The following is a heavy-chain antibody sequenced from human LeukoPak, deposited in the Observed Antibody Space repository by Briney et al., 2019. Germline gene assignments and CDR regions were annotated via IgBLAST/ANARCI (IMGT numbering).Heavy chain of an antibody. CDR2: MYYSGSA. J-gene: IGHJ5*02. CDR1: GGSISSGDYY. D-gene: IGHD3-22*01. CDR3: ARPYYYDSRIDP. Sequence: SQTLSLTCTVSGGSISSGDYYWSWIRQPPGKGLEWVAYMYYSGSAYYNPSLKSRATISVDTSKNQVSLKLTSVTAADTAVYFCARPYYYDSRIDPWGQGTLVTVSS. V-gene: IGHV4-30-4*01.